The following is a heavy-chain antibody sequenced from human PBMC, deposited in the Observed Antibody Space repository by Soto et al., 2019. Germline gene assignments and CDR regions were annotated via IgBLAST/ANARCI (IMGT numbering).Heavy chain of an antibody. CDR2: IYRGGGT. J-gene: IGHJ3*02. Sequence: EVQLVESGGGLIQPGGSLRLLCAVSGFTVSSNYMTWVRQAPGKGLEWASIIYRGGGTYYADFVKGRFIISRDDSKNTVYLQMNRLRAEDTAVYYCARRDASETFDIWGQGTMVTVSS. CDR1: GFTVSSNY. V-gene: IGHV3-53*01. CDR3: ARRDASETFDI.